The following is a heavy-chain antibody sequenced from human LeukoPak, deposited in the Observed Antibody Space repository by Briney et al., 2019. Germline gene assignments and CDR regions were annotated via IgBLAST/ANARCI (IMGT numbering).Heavy chain of an antibody. CDR1: GFTFSSYE. CDR2: ISSSGNTI. J-gene: IGHJ4*02. D-gene: IGHD5-18*01. CDR3: ARGERGFSYGPIDS. Sequence: PGGSLRLSCAASGFTFSSYEMRWVRQAPGKGLEWVSYISSSGNTIYYADSVKGRFTISRDNAKNSLFLQMNSLRVEDMAIYYCARGERGFSYGPIDSWGQGTLVTVSS. V-gene: IGHV3-48*03.